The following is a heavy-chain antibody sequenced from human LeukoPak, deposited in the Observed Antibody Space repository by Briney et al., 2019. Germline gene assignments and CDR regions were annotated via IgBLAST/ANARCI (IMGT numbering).Heavy chain of an antibody. Sequence: GGSLRLSCAASGFTFSSYWMSWVRQAPGEGLEWVANIKQDGSEKYYVDSVKGRFTISRDNAKNSLYLQMNSLRAEDTAVYYCAKGAQVVVVAATLEIDYWGQGTLVTVSS. CDR2: IKQDGSEK. J-gene: IGHJ4*02. V-gene: IGHV3-7*01. D-gene: IGHD2-15*01. CDR1: GFTFSSYW. CDR3: AKGAQVVVVAATLEIDY.